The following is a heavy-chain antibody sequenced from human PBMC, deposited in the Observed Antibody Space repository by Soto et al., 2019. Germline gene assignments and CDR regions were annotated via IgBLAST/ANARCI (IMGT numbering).Heavy chain of an antibody. CDR1: GGSFSGYY. J-gene: IGHJ6*04. CDR2: INHSGST. D-gene: IGHD3-3*01. Sequence: PSETLSLTCAVYGGSFSGYYWSWIRQPPGKGLEWIGEINHSGSTNYNPSLKSRVTISVDTSKNQFSLKLSSVTAADTAVYYCARDTTIFGVVSYYGMDVWGEGTTVTVSS. V-gene: IGHV4-34*01. CDR3: ARDTTIFGVVSYYGMDV.